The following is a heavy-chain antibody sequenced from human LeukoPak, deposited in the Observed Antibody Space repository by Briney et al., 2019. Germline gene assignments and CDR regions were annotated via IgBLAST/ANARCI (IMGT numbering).Heavy chain of an antibody. V-gene: IGHV3-20*04. CDR3: AVGWKGEGYYYMDV. CDR1: GFTVSGNY. Sequence: GGSLRLSCAVSGFTVSGNYMSWVRQAPGKGLEWVSGINWNGGSTGYADSVKGRFTISRDNAKNSLYLQMNSLRAEDTALYYCAVGWKGEGYYYMDVWGKGTTVTVSS. J-gene: IGHJ6*03. D-gene: IGHD1-1*01. CDR2: INWNGGST.